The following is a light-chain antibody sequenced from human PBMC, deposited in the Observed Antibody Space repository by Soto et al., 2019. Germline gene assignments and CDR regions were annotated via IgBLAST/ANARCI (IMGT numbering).Light chain of an antibody. Sequence: EILLTQSPGTLSLSPGDKATLSCRASQTVSNNYLAWYQQKPGQAPMLFIYGTSTRATGIPDRFTGSGSGTDFTLTISRLEPEDVAVYYCQQYADSRTFGQGTKVEIK. CDR1: QTVSNNY. CDR2: GTS. CDR3: QQYADSRT. J-gene: IGKJ1*01. V-gene: IGKV3-20*01.